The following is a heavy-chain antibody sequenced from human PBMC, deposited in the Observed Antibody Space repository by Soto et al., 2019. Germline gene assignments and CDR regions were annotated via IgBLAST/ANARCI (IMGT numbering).Heavy chain of an antibody. CDR3: ASLSGDHSAFCSHGMDA. CDR2: INSDGTIS. Sequence: PGGSLRLSCAASGFTFDTYWMNWVRQAPGKGPEWLSGINSDGTISSYADSVKGRFTISRDNARNTLSLQMNRLRADDTAVYCCASLSGDHSAFCSHGMDAWGHGTTVTVSS. CDR1: GFTFDTYW. J-gene: IGHJ6*02. V-gene: IGHV3-74*01. D-gene: IGHD2-21*01.